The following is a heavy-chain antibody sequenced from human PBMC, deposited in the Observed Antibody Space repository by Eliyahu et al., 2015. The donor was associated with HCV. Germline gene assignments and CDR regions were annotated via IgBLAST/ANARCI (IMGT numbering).Heavy chain of an antibody. CDR3: ARRAGYESSPFDY. Sequence: QVQLQESGPGLVKPSQTLPLTCTVSGGSISSGGYYWNWIRQHPGKGLEWIGYIYHSGSTYYNPSLKSRVTISLDMSKNQFSLKLSSATAADTAVYYCARRAGYESSPFDYWGQGTLVTVSS. D-gene: IGHD3-22*01. V-gene: IGHV4-31*03. CDR2: IYHSGST. J-gene: IGHJ4*02. CDR1: GGSISSGGYY.